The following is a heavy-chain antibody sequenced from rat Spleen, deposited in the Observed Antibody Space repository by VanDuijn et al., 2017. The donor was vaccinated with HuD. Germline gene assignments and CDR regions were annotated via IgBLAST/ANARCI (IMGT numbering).Heavy chain of an antibody. CDR2: ISFDGGNA. V-gene: IGHV5-25*01. CDR3: ARRVLGAPFDY. D-gene: IGHD5-1*01. J-gene: IGHJ2*01. CDR1: GFTFSDYY. Sequence: EVQLVESDGGLVQPGRSLKLSCTASGFTFSDYYMAWVRQAPTKGLEWVTTISFDGGNAYYRDSVKGRFTISRDNAKSTLYLQMDSLRSEDTATYYCARRVLGAPFDYWGQGVMVTVSS.